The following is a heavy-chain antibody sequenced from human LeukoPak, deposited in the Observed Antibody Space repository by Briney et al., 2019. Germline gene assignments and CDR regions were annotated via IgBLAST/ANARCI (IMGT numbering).Heavy chain of an antibody. Sequence: GGSLRLSCAASGFTFSSYAMHWVRQAPGKGLEWVAVISYGGSNKYYADSVKGRFTISRDNSKNTLYLQMNSLRAEDTAVYYCARGDIVVVPAAPFDYWGQGTLVTVSS. CDR1: GFTFSSYA. V-gene: IGHV3-30-3*01. CDR2: ISYGGSNK. CDR3: ARGDIVVVPAAPFDY. D-gene: IGHD2-2*01. J-gene: IGHJ4*02.